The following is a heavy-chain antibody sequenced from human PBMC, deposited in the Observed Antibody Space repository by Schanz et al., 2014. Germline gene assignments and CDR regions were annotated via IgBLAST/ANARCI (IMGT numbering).Heavy chain of an antibody. CDR1: GFTFSSYS. CDR2: VSSSSGTI. D-gene: IGHD5-18*01. Sequence: EVQLVESGGGLVQPGGSLRLSCAASGFTFSSYSMNWVRQAPGKGLDWVSYVSSSSGTIYYADSVKGRFTISRDNSKNMLYLQINNLRAEDTAVYYCARGTDTAMEHRPFDYWGQGTLVTVSS. CDR3: ARGTDTAMEHRPFDY. V-gene: IGHV3-48*01. J-gene: IGHJ4*02.